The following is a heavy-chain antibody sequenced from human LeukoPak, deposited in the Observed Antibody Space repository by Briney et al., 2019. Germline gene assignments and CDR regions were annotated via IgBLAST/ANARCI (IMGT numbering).Heavy chain of an antibody. D-gene: IGHD3-22*01. CDR1: GFTFSNYA. Sequence: PGGSLRLSCAASGFTFSNYAMSWVRQAPGKGLEWVSAVSASGGTTYYADSVKGRFTISRDNSKNTLFLQMDSLRAEDTAVYYCARNYYDSSGYQEATFNYWGQGTLVTVSS. CDR2: VSASGGTT. V-gene: IGHV3-23*01. J-gene: IGHJ4*02. CDR3: ARNYYDSSGYQEATFNY.